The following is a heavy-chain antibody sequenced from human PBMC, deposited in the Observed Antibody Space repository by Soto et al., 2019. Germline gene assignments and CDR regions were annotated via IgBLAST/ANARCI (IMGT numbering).Heavy chain of an antibody. CDR2: FDPEDGET. D-gene: IGHD3-3*01. Sequence: GASVTVSCKVSGYTLTELSMHWVRQAPGKGLEWMGGFDPEDGETIYAQKFQGRVTMTEDTSTDTAYMELSSLRSEDTAVYYCATVAGFDYYYYYGMDVWGQGTTVTVSS. CDR1: GYTLTELS. J-gene: IGHJ6*02. CDR3: ATVAGFDYYYYYGMDV. V-gene: IGHV1-24*01.